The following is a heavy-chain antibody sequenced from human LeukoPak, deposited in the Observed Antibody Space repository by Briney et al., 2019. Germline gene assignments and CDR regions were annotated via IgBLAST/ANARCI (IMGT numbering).Heavy chain of an antibody. V-gene: IGHV3-21*01. D-gene: IGHD5-24*01. J-gene: IGHJ6*04. CDR2: ISSSSSYI. CDR1: GFTFSSYS. CDR3: AREESSQLNGMDV. Sequence: GSLRLSCAASGFTFSSYSMNWVRQAPGKGLEWVSSISSSSSYIYYADSVKGRFTISRDNAKNSLYLQMNSLRAEDTAVYYCAREESSQLNGMDVWGKGTTVTVSS.